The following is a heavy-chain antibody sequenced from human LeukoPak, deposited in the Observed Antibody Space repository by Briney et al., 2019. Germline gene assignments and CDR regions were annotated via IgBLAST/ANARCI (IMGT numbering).Heavy chain of an antibody. V-gene: IGHV3-7*01. Sequence: GGSLRLSCAASGFTFSSYWMSWVRQAPEKGLEWVANIKQDGSEKYYVDSVKGRFTISVDNAKNSLYLQMYSLRAEDTAVYYCARDPPYNWNYAQLDYWGQGTLVTVSS. CDR2: IKQDGSEK. CDR1: GFTFSSYW. J-gene: IGHJ4*02. D-gene: IGHD1-7*01. CDR3: ARDPPYNWNYAQLDY.